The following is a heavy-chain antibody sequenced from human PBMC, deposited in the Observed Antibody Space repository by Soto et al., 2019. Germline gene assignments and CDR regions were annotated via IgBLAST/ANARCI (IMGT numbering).Heavy chain of an antibody. Sequence: SLRLSCAASGFTLTAYAMSWVRQAPGKGLEWVSAISGSGGSTYYADSVKGRFTISRDNSKNTLYLQMNSLRAEDTAVYYCAKDGPSSSPPFDHWGQGTLVTVSS. CDR2: ISGSGGST. J-gene: IGHJ4*02. V-gene: IGHV3-23*01. CDR3: AKDGPSSSPPFDH. D-gene: IGHD6-6*01. CDR1: GFTLTAYA.